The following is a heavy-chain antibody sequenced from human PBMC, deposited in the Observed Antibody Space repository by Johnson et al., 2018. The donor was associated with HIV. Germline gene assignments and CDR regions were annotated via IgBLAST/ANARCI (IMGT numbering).Heavy chain of an antibody. CDR2: IWYDGSNK. CDR3: AKQWGVRANGDQVNDAFDI. V-gene: IGHV3-33*06. J-gene: IGHJ3*02. CDR1: GFTFSSYG. D-gene: IGHD4-17*01. Sequence: QVQLVESGGGVVRPGGSLRLSCAASGFTFSSYGMHWVRQAPGKGLEWVAVIWYDGSNKYYADSVKGRFTISRDNSKNTLYLQMNSLRAEDTAVYYCAKQWGVRANGDQVNDAFDIWGQGTMVTVSS.